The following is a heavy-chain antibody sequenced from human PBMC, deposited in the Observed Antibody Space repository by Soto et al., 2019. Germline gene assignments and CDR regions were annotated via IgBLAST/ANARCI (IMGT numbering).Heavy chain of an antibody. J-gene: IGHJ4*02. V-gene: IGHV4-39*01. CDR2: IYYSGST. D-gene: IGHD3-3*01. Sequence: QLQLQESGPGLVKPSETLSLTCTVSGGSISSSSYYWGWIRQPPGKGLEWIGSIYYSGSTYYNPSLKSRVTISVDTSKSQFSLKLSSVTAADTAVYYCARAASTDYDFWSGYPTLVFDYWGQGTLVTVSS. CDR1: GGSISSSSYY. CDR3: ARAASTDYDFWSGYPTLVFDY.